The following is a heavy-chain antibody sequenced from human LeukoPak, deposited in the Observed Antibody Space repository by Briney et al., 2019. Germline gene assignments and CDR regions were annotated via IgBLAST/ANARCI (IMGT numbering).Heavy chain of an antibody. D-gene: IGHD3-22*01. Sequence: SQTLSLTCTVSGGSISSYYWSWIRQPPGKGLEWIGYIYYSGSTNYNPSLKSRVTISVDTSKNQFSLKLSSVTAADTAVYYCARHYYDSSGYYYPYYFDYWGQGTLVTVSS. J-gene: IGHJ4*02. CDR1: GGSISSYY. V-gene: IGHV4-59*08. CDR3: ARHYYDSSGYYYPYYFDY. CDR2: IYYSGST.